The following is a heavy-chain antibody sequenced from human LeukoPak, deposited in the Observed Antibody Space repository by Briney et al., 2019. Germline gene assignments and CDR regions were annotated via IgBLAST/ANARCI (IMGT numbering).Heavy chain of an antibody. J-gene: IGHJ4*02. CDR3: ARGGSPSSFDY. V-gene: IGHV1-46*01. CDR1: GYTFTSYG. D-gene: IGHD3-10*01. Sequence: ASVKVSCKASGYTFTSYGISWVRQAPGQGLEWMGIINPSGGSTSYAQKFQGRVTMTRDMSTSTVYMELSSLRSEDTAVYYCARGGSPSSFDYWGQGTLVTVSS. CDR2: INPSGGST.